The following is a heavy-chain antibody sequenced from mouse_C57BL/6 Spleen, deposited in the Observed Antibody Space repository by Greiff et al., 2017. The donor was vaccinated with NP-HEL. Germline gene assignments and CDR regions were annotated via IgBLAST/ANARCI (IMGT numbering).Heavy chain of an antibody. V-gene: IGHV1-26*01. CDR3: ARSYYYGSSYDAVFAY. Sequence: VQLQQSGPELVKPGASVKISCKASGYTFTDYYMNWVKQSHGKSLEWIGDINPNNGGTSYNQKFKGKATLTVDKSSSTAYMELRSLTSEDSAVYYCARSYYYGSSYDAVFAYWGQGTLVTVSA. D-gene: IGHD1-1*01. CDR2: INPNNGGT. CDR1: GYTFTDYY. J-gene: IGHJ3*01.